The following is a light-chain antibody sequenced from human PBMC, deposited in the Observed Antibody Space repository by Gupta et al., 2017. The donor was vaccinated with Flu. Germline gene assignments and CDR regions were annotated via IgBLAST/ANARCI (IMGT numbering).Light chain of an antibody. CDR2: DVT. J-gene: IGLJ2*01. Sequence: QSALPQPRSVSGSPGQSVTISCTGTSSDVDHYNYVSWYQQHPGKAPKLMIYDVTKRPSGVSDRFSGSKSGNTASLTISGLQAEDEANYYCCSYAGTYTLGIFGGGTKLTVL. V-gene: IGLV2-11*01. CDR3: CSYAGTYTLGI. CDR1: SSDVDHYNY.